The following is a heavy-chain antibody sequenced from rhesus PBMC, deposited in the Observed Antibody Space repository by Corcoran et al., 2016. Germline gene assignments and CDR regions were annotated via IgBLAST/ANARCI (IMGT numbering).Heavy chain of an antibody. CDR1: GFSLSTSGLG. J-gene: IGHJ4*01. CDR3: ARDTGVIHRKLGY. CDR2: IHWDDYK. Sequence: QVTLKESGPALVKPTQTLTLTCTFSGFSLSTSGLGVGWLRQPPGTALEWLASIHWDDYKYYSTSLKSRLTISKDTSKNQVVLTMTNMDPVDTATYYCARDTGVIHRKLGYWGQGVLVTVSS. V-gene: IGHV2S1*01. D-gene: IGHD3-22*01.